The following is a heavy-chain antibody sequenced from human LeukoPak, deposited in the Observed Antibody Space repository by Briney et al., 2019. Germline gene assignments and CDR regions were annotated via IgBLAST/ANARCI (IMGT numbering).Heavy chain of an antibody. J-gene: IGHJ5*02. V-gene: IGHV3-74*01. D-gene: IGHD5-18*01. Sequence: PGGSLRLSCVGSGFTYTDYWMHWFRQAPGKGPVWVSRINPDGTIIDYADSVKGRFSISRDNAKNLLDLQMNGLRADDTAVYYCAKDLSWNTADRWGQGILVTVSS. CDR2: INPDGTII. CDR3: AKDLSWNTADR. CDR1: GFTYTDYW.